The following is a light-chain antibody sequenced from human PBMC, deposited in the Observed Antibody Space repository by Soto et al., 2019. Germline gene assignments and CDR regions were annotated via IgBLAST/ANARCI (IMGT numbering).Light chain of an antibody. V-gene: IGKV1-39*01. Sequence: DIQMTQSPSSLSASVGDRVTITCRSSQNINNYLNWYQQRPGKAPKVIIYDASSLQSGVPSRFSGSGSGTDFTLTISGLQPEDLATYYCQQGFSAPPWTFGQGTKVEI. J-gene: IGKJ1*01. CDR3: QQGFSAPPWT. CDR1: QNINNY. CDR2: DAS.